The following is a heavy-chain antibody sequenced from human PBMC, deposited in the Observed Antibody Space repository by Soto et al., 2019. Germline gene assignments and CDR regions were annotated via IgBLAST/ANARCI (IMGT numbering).Heavy chain of an antibody. D-gene: IGHD3-10*01. CDR2: ISAYNGNT. CDR1: GYTFTSYG. J-gene: IGHJ5*02. V-gene: IGHV1-18*01. CDR3: ARMTSMVRGVIASPNWFDP. Sequence: QVQLVQSGAEVKKPGASVKVSCKASGYTFTSYGISWVRQAPGQGLEWMGWISAYNGNTNYAQKLQGRVTMTTDTSPGTGKMDLRSRRPDDAATYYYARMTSMVRGVIASPNWFDPWGQGTLVTVSS.